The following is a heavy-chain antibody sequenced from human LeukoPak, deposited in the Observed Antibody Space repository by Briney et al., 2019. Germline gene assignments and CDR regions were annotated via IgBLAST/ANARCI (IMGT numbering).Heavy chain of an antibody. CDR3: AKALYRTSWYYFDY. D-gene: IGHD6-13*01. CDR1: GFTFSSYW. Sequence: PGGSLRLSCAASGFTFSSYWMSWVRQAPGKGLEWVANIKQDGSEKYYVDSVKGRVTISRDNAKNSLYLQMNSLRAEDTAVYYCAKALYRTSWYYFDYWGQGTLVTVSS. J-gene: IGHJ4*02. CDR2: IKQDGSEK. V-gene: IGHV3-7*01.